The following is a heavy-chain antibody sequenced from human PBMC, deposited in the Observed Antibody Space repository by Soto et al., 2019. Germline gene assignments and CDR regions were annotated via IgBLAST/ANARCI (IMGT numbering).Heavy chain of an antibody. D-gene: IGHD1-7*01. J-gene: IGHJ3*02. CDR1: GGSISSGDYY. V-gene: IGHV4-30-4*01. CDR3: ARASTGTTTAGAFDI. CDR2: IYYSGST. Sequence: QVQLQESGPGLVKPSQTLSLTCTVSGGSISSGDYYWSWICQPPGKGLEWIGYIYYSGSTYYNPSLKSRVTISVDTSKNQLSLKLSSVTAADTAVYYCARASTGTTTAGAFDIWGQGTMVTVSS.